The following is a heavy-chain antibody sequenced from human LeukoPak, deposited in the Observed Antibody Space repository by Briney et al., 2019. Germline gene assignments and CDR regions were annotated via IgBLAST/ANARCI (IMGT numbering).Heavy chain of an antibody. CDR2: ISTSVSTT. J-gene: IGHJ4*02. D-gene: IGHD2-21*01. Sequence: PGGSLRLSCAASGFPFSSYEMNWVRQAPGKGLEWVSYISTSVSTTYYADSVKGRFTISRDNGKNSLYLHMSSLRDEDTAVYYCARYGRLGGESFDYWGQGTLVTVSS. CDR1: GFPFSSYE. CDR3: ARYGRLGGESFDY. V-gene: IGHV3-48*03.